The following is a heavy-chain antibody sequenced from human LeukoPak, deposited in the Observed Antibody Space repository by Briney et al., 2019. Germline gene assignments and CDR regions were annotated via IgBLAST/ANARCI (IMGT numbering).Heavy chain of an antibody. J-gene: IGHJ4*02. V-gene: IGHV4-4*02. Sequence: SGTLSLTCAVSGVSISSSNWWSWVRQPPGRGLEWIGSMSYSGSTYYNPSLQSRVTISLDTSKNQFSLKLSSVTSADAAIYHCARRGNSGRTFDNWGQGTLVTVSS. CDR2: MSYSGST. D-gene: IGHD6-19*01. CDR3: ARRGNSGRTFDN. CDR1: GVSISSSNW.